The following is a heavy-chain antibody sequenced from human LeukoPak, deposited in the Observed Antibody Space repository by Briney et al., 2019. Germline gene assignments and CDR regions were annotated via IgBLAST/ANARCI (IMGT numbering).Heavy chain of an antibody. CDR3: ARGAGVYCGGDCDPLDY. CDR2: ITTNGGST. V-gene: IGHV3-64*02. Sequence: PGGSLRLSCAASGFTFSSYAMHWVRQAPGKGLEYVSAITTNGGSTYYADSVKGRFTISRDNSKNTLYLQMGSLRAEAMAVYYCARGAGVYCGGDCDPLDYWGQGTLVTVSS. D-gene: IGHD2-21*02. CDR1: GFTFSSYA. J-gene: IGHJ4*02.